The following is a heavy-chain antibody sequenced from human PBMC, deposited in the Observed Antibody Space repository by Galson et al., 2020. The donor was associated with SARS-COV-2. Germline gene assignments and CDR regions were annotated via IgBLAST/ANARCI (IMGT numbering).Heavy chain of an antibody. CDR2: IYSSGST. Sequence: SETLSLTCTVSGDSISGHYWSWVRQPPGKELDWLGYIYSSGSTYYNPSLESRVTMSLDTSKNEVSLRLRSVTATDTALYYCARHSTTGWKFFDYWGKGTLVTVSS. CDR3: ARHSTTGWKFFDY. CDR1: GDSISGHY. D-gene: IGHD6-19*01. V-gene: IGHV4-59*08. J-gene: IGHJ4*02.